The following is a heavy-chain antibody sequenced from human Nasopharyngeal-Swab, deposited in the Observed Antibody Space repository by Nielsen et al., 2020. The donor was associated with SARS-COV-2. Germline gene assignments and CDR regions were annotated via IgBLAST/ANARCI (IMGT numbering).Heavy chain of an antibody. CDR3: ARSLSSGWLDDAFDI. D-gene: IGHD6-19*01. V-gene: IGHV5-51*01. J-gene: IGHJ3*02. CDR2: IYPGDSDT. Sequence: VRQMPGKGLEWMGIIYPGDSDTRDSPSFQGQVTISADKSISTAYLQWSSLKASDTAMYYCARSLSSGWLDDAFDIWGQGTMVTVSS.